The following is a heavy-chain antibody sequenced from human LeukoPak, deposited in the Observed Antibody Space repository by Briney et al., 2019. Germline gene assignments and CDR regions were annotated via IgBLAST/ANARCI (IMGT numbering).Heavy chain of an antibody. CDR2: IKQDGSEK. CDR1: GFTFSSYW. J-gene: IGHJ4*02. D-gene: IGHD4-17*01. V-gene: IGHV3-7*01. Sequence: PGGSLRLSCAASGFTFSSYWMSWVRQAPGKGLEWVANIKQDGSEKYYVDSVKGRFTISRDNAKNSLYLQMNSLRAEDTAVYYCARVGDYRTYYFDYWGQGTLVTVSS. CDR3: ARVGDYRTYYFDY.